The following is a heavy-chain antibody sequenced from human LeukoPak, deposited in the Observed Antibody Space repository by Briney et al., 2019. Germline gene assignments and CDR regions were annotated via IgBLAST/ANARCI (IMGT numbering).Heavy chain of an antibody. CDR3: ARGVTYYDFWSGYRNRFDP. V-gene: IGHV1-2*02. J-gene: IGHJ5*02. Sequence: ASVKVSCKASGYTFTGYYMHWVRQAPGQGLEWMGWINPNSGGTNYAQKFQGRVTMTRDTSISTAYMELSRLRSDDTAVYYCARGVTYYDFWSGYRNRFDPWGQGTLVTVSS. CDR1: GYTFTGYY. D-gene: IGHD3-3*01. CDR2: INPNSGGT.